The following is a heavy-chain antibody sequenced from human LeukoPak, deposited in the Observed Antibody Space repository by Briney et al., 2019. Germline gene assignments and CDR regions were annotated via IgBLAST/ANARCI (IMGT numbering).Heavy chain of an antibody. CDR3: ARAAHYSGTSDQYTGGWYYFDF. CDR2: INYSGST. D-gene: IGHD3-10*01. Sequence: GSLRLSCAASGFTFSDYYMSWIRQPPGKGLEWIGNINYSGSTNSNPSLKSRVTISVDMSRKHFFLDLSSVTAADTAVYYCARAAHYSGTSDQYTGGWYYFDFWGQGTLVTVSS. CDR1: GFTFSDYY. J-gene: IGHJ4*02. V-gene: IGHV4-59*01.